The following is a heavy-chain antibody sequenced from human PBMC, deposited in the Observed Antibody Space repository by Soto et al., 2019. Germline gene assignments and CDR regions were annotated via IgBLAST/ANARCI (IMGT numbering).Heavy chain of an antibody. CDR1: GYTFTSYD. J-gene: IGHJ4*02. CDR3: ARESFGLAY. D-gene: IGHD5-18*01. CDR2: MNPNSGNT. V-gene: IGHV1-8*01. Sequence: QVQLVQSGAEVKKPGASVKVSCKASGYTFTSYDINWVRQATGQGLEGMGWMNPNSGNTGYAQKIQCIVTMTRNTSICTAYMELSSLRSEDTAVCYGARESFGLAYWGQGTLVTVSS.